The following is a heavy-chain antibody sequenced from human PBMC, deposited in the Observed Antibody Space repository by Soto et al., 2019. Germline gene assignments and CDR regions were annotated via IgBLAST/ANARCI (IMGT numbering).Heavy chain of an antibody. J-gene: IGHJ4*02. CDR1: GFTFSSYA. CDR3: ARGGYSSGPLDY. Sequence: QVQLVESGGGVVQPGRSLRLSCAASGFTFSSYAMHWVRQAPGKGLEWVAVISYDGSNKYYADSVKGRFTISRDNSKNTLYLQMNSLRAEDTAVYYCARGGYSSGPLDYWGQGTLVTVSS. D-gene: IGHD6-19*01. V-gene: IGHV3-30-3*01. CDR2: ISYDGSNK.